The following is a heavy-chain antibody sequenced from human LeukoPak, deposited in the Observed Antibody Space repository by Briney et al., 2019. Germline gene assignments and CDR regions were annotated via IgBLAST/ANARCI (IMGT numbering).Heavy chain of an antibody. CDR1: GYTLTELS. J-gene: IGHJ5*02. CDR3: ARAGLDSGSYKGWFDP. CDR2: FDPEDGET. V-gene: IGHV1-24*01. D-gene: IGHD1-26*01. Sequence: EASVKVSCKVSGYTLTELSMHWVRQAPGKGLEWMGGFDPEDGETIYAQKFQGRVTMTRDTSTSTVYMELSSLRSEDTAIYYCARAGLDSGSYKGWFDPWGQGTLVTVSS.